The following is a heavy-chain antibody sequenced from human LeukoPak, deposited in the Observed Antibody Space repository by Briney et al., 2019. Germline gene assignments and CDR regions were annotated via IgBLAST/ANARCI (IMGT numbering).Heavy chain of an antibody. D-gene: IGHD1-26*01. Sequence: GESLKISCKGSGYSFTSYWIGWVRQMPGKGLEWMGIIYPGDSDTRYSPSFQGQVTISADKSISTAYLQWSSLKASDTAMYYCASSGGGWELPNLIRDAFDIWGQGTMVTVSS. CDR3: ASSGGGWELPNLIRDAFDI. J-gene: IGHJ3*02. CDR2: IYPGDSDT. CDR1: GYSFTSYW. V-gene: IGHV5-51*01.